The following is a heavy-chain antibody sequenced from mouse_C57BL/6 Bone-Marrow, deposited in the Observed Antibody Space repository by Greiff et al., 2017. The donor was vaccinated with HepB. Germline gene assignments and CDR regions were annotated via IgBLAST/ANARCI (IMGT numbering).Heavy chain of an antibody. CDR3: ARRDYYGSSYVNYFDY. CDR2: FTMYSDAT. J-gene: IGHJ2*01. V-gene: IGHV1-49*01. CDR1: SFAFMASA. Sequence: QVQLQQSGAELVRPGSSVKLSCKDSSFAFMASAMHWVKQRPGHGLEWIGSFTMYSDATEYSENFKGKATLTANTSSSTAYMELSSLTSEDSAVYYCARRDYYGSSYVNYFDYWGQGTTLTVSS. D-gene: IGHD1-1*01.